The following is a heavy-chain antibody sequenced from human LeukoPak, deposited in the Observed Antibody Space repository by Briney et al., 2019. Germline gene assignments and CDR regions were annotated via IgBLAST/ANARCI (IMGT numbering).Heavy chain of an antibody. J-gene: IGHJ4*02. CDR1: GYTFTGYY. D-gene: IGHD4-23*01. Sequence: GASVKVSCKASGYTFTGYYMHWVRQAPGQGLEWMGWINPNSGGTSYAQKFQGRVTMTRDTSISTAYMEPSRLRSDDTAVYYCARDPTTVDEYYFDYWGQGTLVTVSS. CDR3: ARDPTTVDEYYFDY. V-gene: IGHV1-2*02. CDR2: INPNSGGT.